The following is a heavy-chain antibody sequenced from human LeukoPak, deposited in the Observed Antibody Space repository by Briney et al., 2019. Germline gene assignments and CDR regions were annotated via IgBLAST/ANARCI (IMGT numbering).Heavy chain of an antibody. CDR2: ISDSGGST. CDR3: AKVYDSSGYSRFSFDY. Sequence: PGGSLRLSCAASGFTFSSYAMSWVRQAPGKGLEWVSCISDSGGSTYYADSVKGRFTISRDNSKNTLYLQMNSLRAEDTAVHYCAKVYDSSGYSRFSFDYWGQGTLVTVSS. J-gene: IGHJ4*02. D-gene: IGHD3-22*01. V-gene: IGHV3-23*01. CDR1: GFTFSSYA.